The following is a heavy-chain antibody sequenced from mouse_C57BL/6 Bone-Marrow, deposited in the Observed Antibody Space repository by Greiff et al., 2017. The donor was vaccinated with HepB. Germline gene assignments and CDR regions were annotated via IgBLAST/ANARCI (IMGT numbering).Heavy chain of an antibody. J-gene: IGHJ3*01. V-gene: IGHV1-81*01. CDR3: ARYGGGFAY. Sequence: VKLMESGAELARPGASVKLSCKASGYTFTSYGISWVKQRTGQGLEWIGEIYPRSGNTYYNEKFKGKATLTADKSSSTAYMELRSLTSEDSAVYFCARYGGGFAYWGQGTLVTVSA. CDR1: GYTFTSYG. D-gene: IGHD1-1*01. CDR2: IYPRSGNT.